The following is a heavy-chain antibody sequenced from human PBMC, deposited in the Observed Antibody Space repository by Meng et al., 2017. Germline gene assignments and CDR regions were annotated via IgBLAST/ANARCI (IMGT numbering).Heavy chain of an antibody. J-gene: IGHJ4*02. CDR2: ISGDGSIT. CDR1: GFTFNNYW. V-gene: IGHV3-74*01. Sequence: EVQLVESGGGLVQPGGSLRLSCAASGFTFNNYWMHWVRQVPGNGLVWVSRISGDGSITNYADSVKGRFTISRDNAKNTLYLQMNSLRPEDTAVYYCLDEAPRSDYWGQGSLVTVSS. D-gene: IGHD1-1*01. CDR3: LDEAPRSDY.